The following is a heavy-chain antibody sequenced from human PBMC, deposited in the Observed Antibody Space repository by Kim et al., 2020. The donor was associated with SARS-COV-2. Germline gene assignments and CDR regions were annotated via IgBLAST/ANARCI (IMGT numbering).Heavy chain of an antibody. CDR1: GYTFTSYA. V-gene: IGHV7-4-1*02. Sequence: ASVKVSCKASGYTFTSYAMNWVRQAPGQGLEWMGWINTNTGNPTYAQGFTGRFVFSLDTSVSTAYLQISSLKAEDTAVYYCVRRAYYYDSSGYLNWFDPWGQGTLVTVSS. J-gene: IGHJ5*02. CDR3: VRRAYYYDSSGYLNWFDP. CDR2: INTNTGNP. D-gene: IGHD3-22*01.